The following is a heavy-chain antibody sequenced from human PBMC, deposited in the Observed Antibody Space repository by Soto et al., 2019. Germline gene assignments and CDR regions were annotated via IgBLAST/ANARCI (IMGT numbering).Heavy chain of an antibody. J-gene: IGHJ5*01. CDR1: GFTFRTYT. Sequence: GGALRVTCAASGFTFRTYTMNWVRQAPGKGLEWISSISSGSSYIYYAGSVKGRFAISRDNAKNSLFLQMNSLRADDTAVYYCARDILSGGTYPDSWGQGTKVPVSS. CDR2: ISSGSSYI. V-gene: IGHV3-21*01. CDR3: ARDILSGGTYPDS. D-gene: IGHD3-10*01.